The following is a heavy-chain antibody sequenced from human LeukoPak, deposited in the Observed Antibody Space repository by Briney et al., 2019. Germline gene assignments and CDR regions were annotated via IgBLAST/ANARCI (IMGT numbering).Heavy chain of an antibody. CDR1: GGSFSGCY. Sequence: PSETLSLTCAVYGGSFSGCYWTWIRQPPGKGLEWIGEINHSGSTNYNPSLKSRVTISVDTSKNQFFLKLSSVTAADTAVYYCARGYYGSGSYNWFDPWGQGTLVTVSS. CDR3: ARGYYGSGSYNWFDP. CDR2: INHSGST. D-gene: IGHD3-10*01. V-gene: IGHV4-34*01. J-gene: IGHJ5*02.